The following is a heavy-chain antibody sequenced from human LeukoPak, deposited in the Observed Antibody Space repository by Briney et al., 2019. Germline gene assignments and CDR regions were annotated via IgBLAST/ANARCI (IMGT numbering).Heavy chain of an antibody. Sequence: GGSLRLSCAASGFTFSSYSMNWVRXXXGXGXXXXXXISSSSSYIYYADSVKGRFXISRDNAKNSLYLQMNSLRAEDTAVYYCARDPDYGGNPGYFQHWGQGTLVTVSS. D-gene: IGHD4-23*01. CDR3: ARDPDYGGNPGYFQH. CDR1: GFTFSSYS. V-gene: IGHV3-21*01. J-gene: IGHJ1*01. CDR2: ISSSSSYI.